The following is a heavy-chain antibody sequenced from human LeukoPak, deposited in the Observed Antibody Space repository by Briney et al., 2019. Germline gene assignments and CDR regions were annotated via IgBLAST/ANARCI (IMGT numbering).Heavy chain of an antibody. CDR3: ARGRYIYALEDYFDY. D-gene: IGHD5-18*01. J-gene: IGHJ4*02. Sequence: SETLSFTCTVAGGSISCYIWCWIRQPPGQGLESTGYINYSGSNNYNPSHKSRVTISEDTSKNQFSLKLSSVTAADTAVYYCARGRYIYALEDYFDYWGQGTLVTVSS. CDR2: INYSGSN. V-gene: IGHV4-59*01. CDR1: GGSISCYI.